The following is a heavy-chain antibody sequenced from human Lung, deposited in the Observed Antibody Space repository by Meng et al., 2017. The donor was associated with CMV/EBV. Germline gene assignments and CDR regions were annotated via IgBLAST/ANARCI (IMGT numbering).Heavy chain of an antibody. CDR2: ISSSGSTI. J-gene: IGHJ4*02. CDR3: AIALVSYIDY. CDR1: GFTFSDYY. V-gene: IGHV3-11*04. D-gene: IGHD3-10*01. Sequence: GASLKISCAASGFTFSDYYMSWIRQAPGKGLAWVSYISSSGSTIYYADSVKGRFTISRDNAKNSLHLQMNSLSAEDTAVYYCAIALVSYIDYWGQGTLVTVSS.